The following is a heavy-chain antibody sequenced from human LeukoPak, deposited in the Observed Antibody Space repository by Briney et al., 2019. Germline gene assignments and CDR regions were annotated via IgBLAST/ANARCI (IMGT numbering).Heavy chain of an antibody. CDR3: ARADCGGDCPFDP. J-gene: IGHJ5*02. CDR1: GGSISSGSYY. CDR2: IYTSGST. V-gene: IGHV4-61*02. D-gene: IGHD2-21*02. Sequence: SETLSLTCTVSGGSISSGSYYWSWIRQPAGKGLEWIGRIYTSGSTNYNPSLKSRVTISVDTSKNQFSLKLSSVTAADTAVYYCARADCGGDCPFDPWGQGTLVTVSS.